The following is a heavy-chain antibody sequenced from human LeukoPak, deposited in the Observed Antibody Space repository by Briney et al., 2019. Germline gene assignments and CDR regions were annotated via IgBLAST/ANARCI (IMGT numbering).Heavy chain of an antibody. D-gene: IGHD6-13*01. J-gene: IGHJ4*02. CDR3: AKTRPLDSSSWSHGDY. Sequence: GRSLRLSCAASGFTFSSYGMHWVRQAPGKGLEWVAVIWYDGSNKYYADSVKGRFTISRDNSKNTLYLQMNSLRAEDTAVYYCAKTRPLDSSSWSHGDYWGQGTLVTVSS. V-gene: IGHV3-33*06. CDR1: GFTFSSYG. CDR2: IWYDGSNK.